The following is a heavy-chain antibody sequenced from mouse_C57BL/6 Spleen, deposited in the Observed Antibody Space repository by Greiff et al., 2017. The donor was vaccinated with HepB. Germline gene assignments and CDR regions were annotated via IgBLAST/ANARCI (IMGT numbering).Heavy chain of an antibody. Sequence: QVQLQQPGAELVKPGASVKMSCKASGYTFTSYWITWVKQRPGQGLEWIGDIYPGSGSTNYNEKFKSKATLTVDTSSSTAYMQLSSLTSEDSAVYYCARRRELRRGAWFAYWGQGTLVTVSA. D-gene: IGHD2-12*01. J-gene: IGHJ3*01. V-gene: IGHV1-55*01. CDR3: ARRRELRRGAWFAY. CDR1: GYTFTSYW. CDR2: IYPGSGST.